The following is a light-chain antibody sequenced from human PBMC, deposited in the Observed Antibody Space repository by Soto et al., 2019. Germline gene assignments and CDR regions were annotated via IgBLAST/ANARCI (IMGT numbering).Light chain of an antibody. CDR3: ISYTSDDVRYV. CDR1: NSDVGIYDF. J-gene: IGLJ1*01. CDR2: DVS. Sequence: QSVLTQPASVSGTPGQSITISCTGSNSDVGIYDFVSWYQHHPGRAPKLIVSDVSHRPSGVSNRFSGSKSGNTASLTISGLQSEDEDDYDCISYTSDDVRYVFGTGTKLTVL. V-gene: IGLV2-14*03.